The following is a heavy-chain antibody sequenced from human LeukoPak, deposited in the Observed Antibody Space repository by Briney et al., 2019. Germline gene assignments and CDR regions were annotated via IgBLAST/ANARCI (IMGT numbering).Heavy chain of an antibody. CDR1: GFTFSSYG. D-gene: IGHD4-23*01. Sequence: GGSLRLSCAASGFTFSSYGMSWVRQAPGMGLEWISYISRSGIAIKYADSVKGRFTISRDNAKNSLYLQMNSLRAEDTAVYYCARDVSPPYGGNSFSFDNWGQGTLVTVSS. CDR3: ARDVSPPYGGNSFSFDN. J-gene: IGHJ4*02. V-gene: IGHV3-48*04. CDR2: ISRSGIAI.